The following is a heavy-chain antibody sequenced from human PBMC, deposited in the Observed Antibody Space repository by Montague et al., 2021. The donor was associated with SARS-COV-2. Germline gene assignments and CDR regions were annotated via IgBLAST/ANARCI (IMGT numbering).Heavy chain of an antibody. CDR2: IYYNGYT. CDR1: GDSISTYY. V-gene: IGHV4-59*01. D-gene: IGHD3-22*01. J-gene: IGHJ3*02. Sequence: SETLSLTCTVSGDSISTYYWSWTRQPPGKGLEWIGYIYYNGYTNYNPSLKSRVTISVDTSKNQFSLRLSSVTAADTAVYFCARGGATYYYDTSGYVNAFDTWGQGTMVTVSS. CDR3: ARGGATYYYDTSGYVNAFDT.